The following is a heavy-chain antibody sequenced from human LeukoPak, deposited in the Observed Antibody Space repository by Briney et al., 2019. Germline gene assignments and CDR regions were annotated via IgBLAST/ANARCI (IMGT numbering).Heavy chain of an antibody. V-gene: IGHV3-23*01. CDR3: AKGSVGEQLVRVYFDY. Sequence: GGSLRLSCAASGFTFTYYAMNWVRQAPGKGLEWVSAISGSDGSTYYAGSVKGRFTISRDNSRNTLYLQLNSLRAEDTAVYFCAKGSVGEQLVRVYFDYWGQGTLVTVSS. J-gene: IGHJ4*02. D-gene: IGHD6-6*01. CDR2: ISGSDGST. CDR1: GFTFTYYA.